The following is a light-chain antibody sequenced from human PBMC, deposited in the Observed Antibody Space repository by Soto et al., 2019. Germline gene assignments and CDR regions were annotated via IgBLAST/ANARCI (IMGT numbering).Light chain of an antibody. J-gene: IGLJ2*01. CDR1: SSNIGAGFD. CDR2: GDN. Sequence: QSVLTQPPSVSGAPGQRVTISCTGNSSNIGAGFDVHWYQQFPGTAPKLLIYGDNNRPSGVPDRFSGSKSGTSASLAITGLQAEDEADYYCQSYDFSLSGFVVFGGGTKLTVL. V-gene: IGLV1-40*01. CDR3: QSYDFSLSGFVV.